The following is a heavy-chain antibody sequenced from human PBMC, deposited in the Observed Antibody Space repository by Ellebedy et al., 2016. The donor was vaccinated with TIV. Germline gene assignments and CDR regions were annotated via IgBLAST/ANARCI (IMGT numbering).Heavy chain of an antibody. J-gene: IGHJ3*02. Sequence: SETLSLXCTVSGGSISSYYWSWIRQPPGKGLEWIGYIYYSGSTNYNPSLKSRVTISVDTPKNQFSLKLSSVTAADAAVYYCASTPNDWRFDAFDIWGQGTMVTVSS. V-gene: IGHV4-59*01. D-gene: IGHD1-1*01. CDR3: ASTPNDWRFDAFDI. CDR2: IYYSGST. CDR1: GGSISSYY.